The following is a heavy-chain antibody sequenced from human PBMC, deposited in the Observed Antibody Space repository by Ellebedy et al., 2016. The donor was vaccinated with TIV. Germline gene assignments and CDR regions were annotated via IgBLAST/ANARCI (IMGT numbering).Heavy chain of an antibody. CDR3: VKGGGSVD. V-gene: IGHV3-23*01. Sequence: GGSLRLXXAATGFTFSSHSMNWVRQGPGKGLEWVSVISDSGDSRYYADSVKGRFTISRDNSKNTLYLEMDSLRAEDTAVYYCVKGGGSVDWGQGTLVTVSS. J-gene: IGHJ1*01. CDR1: GFTFSSHS. CDR2: ISDSGDSR. D-gene: IGHD1-26*01.